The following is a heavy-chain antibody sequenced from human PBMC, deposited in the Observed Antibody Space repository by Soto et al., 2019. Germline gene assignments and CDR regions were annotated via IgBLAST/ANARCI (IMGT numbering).Heavy chain of an antibody. CDR2: IYPSDSDT. Sequence: PGESLKISCKGSGYSFAGYAIAWVRQMPGKGLELMGIIYPSDSDTRYRPSFQGQVTISADKSISSAYLQWSIMRAPDTAMYYCARGGVSPRTFGYGGQGTPVTVSS. J-gene: IGHJ4*02. CDR1: GYSFAGYA. CDR3: ARGGVSPRTFGY. D-gene: IGHD3-3*01. V-gene: IGHV5-51*01.